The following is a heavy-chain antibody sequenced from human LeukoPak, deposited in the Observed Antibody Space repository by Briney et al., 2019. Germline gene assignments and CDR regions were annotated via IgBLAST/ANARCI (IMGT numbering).Heavy chain of an antibody. CDR3: ARLTIYDDTDY. CDR1: RLTFSKYG. CDR2: ITRSGSNI. V-gene: IGHV3-48*03. D-gene: IGHD3-3*01. Sequence: GGSLRLSCTGSRLTFSKYGLNWVRQSPGKGLEWISSITRSGSNIDYADSVRCRFTISRDNAKNSLFLHMNSLRVEDTAVYYCARLTIYDDTDYWGQGTLVTVSS. J-gene: IGHJ4*02.